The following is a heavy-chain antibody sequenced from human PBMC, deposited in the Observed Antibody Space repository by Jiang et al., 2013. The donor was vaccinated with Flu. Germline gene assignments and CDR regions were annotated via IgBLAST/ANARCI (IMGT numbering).Heavy chain of an antibody. V-gene: IGHV4-31*03. Sequence: GLVKPSQTLSLTCTVSGGSISSCGYYWSWIRQHPGKGLEWIGYIYYSGSTYYNPSLKSRVTISVDTSKNQFSLKLSSVTAADTAVYYCARDYAVKTNHYYDSSGYYSPAHAFDIWGQGTMVTVSS. CDR2: IYYSGST. J-gene: IGHJ3*02. CDR3: ARDYAVKTNHYYDSSGYYSPAHAFDI. D-gene: IGHD3-22*01. CDR1: GGSISSCGYY.